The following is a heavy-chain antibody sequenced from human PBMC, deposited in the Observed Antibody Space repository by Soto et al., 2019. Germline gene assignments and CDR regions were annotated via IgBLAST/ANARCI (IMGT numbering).Heavy chain of an antibody. CDR3: ARRGSGSDYDY. V-gene: IGHV3-23*01. CDR1: GFTFSSYA. D-gene: IGHD1-26*01. J-gene: IGHJ4*02. CDR2: ISGSGGST. Sequence: EVQLLESGGGLVQPGGSLRLSCAASGFTFSSYAMRWVRQAPGKGLEWVSAISGSGGSTYYADSVKGRFTISRDNSKNTRYLQMNSLRAEDTAVYYCARRGSGSDYDYWGQGTLATVSS.